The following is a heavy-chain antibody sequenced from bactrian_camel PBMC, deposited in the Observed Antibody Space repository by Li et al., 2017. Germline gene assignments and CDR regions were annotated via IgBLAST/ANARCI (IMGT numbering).Heavy chain of an antibody. CDR3: AAERCLWWTRDYILDVARYNI. CDR1: GYTDDGHC. D-gene: IGHD3*01. Sequence: HVQLVESGGGSVRAGTSLTLTCVTSGYTDDGHCMGWFRQVPGKQREKVALIGSDRATHYSQSVKGRFTISKDGAKATLFLQMNSLRPEDTAMYYCAAERCLWWTRDYILDVARYNIWGQGTQVTVS. J-gene: IGHJ4*01. V-gene: IGHV3S55*01. CDR2: IGSDRAT.